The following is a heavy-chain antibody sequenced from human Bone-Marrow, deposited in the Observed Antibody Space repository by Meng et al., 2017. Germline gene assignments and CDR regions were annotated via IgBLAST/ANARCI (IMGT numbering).Heavy chain of an antibody. J-gene: IGHJ1*01. CDR2: INHSGST. CDR1: GGSFSGYY. CDR3: ARGTRPLLFQH. D-gene: IGHD1-1*01. V-gene: IGHV4-34*01. Sequence: QVQLQQWGAGLLKPSETLCLTCAVYGGSFSGYYWSWIRQPPGKGLEWIGEINHSGSTNYNPSLKSRVTISVDTSKNQFSLKLSSVTAADTAVYYCARGTRPLLFQHWGQGTLVTVSS.